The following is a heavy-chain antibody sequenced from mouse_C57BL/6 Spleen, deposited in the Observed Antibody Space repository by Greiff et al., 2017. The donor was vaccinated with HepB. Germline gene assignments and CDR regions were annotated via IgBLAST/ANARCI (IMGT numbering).Heavy chain of an antibody. Sequence: QVQLQQSGAELVRPGTSVKMSCKVSGYTFTNYWIGWAKQRPGHGLEWIGDIYPGGGDTNYNEKIKSKATLTPDKSSSTAYMQFSSLTSEKSALYYCARRDSGSPYYAKDYWGQGTSVTVSS. CDR2: IYPGGGDT. D-gene: IGHD1-3*01. J-gene: IGHJ4*01. CDR1: GYTFTNYW. CDR3: ARRDSGSPYYAKDY. V-gene: IGHV1-63*01.